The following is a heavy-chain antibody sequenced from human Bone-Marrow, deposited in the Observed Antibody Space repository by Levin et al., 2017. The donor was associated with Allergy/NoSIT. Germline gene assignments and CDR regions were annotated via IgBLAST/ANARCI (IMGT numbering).Heavy chain of an antibody. CDR2: IRTKPYGGTT. V-gene: IGHV3-49*03. CDR3: TTSCSGGSCSYVNTMDV. D-gene: IGHD2-15*01. Sequence: GESLKISCTASGITFPDYSMTWFRQAPGKGPEWVSLIRTKPYGGTTEYAASVKGRFTISRDDSKSIAYLQMNSLKIEDTAVYYCTTSCSGGSCSYVNTMDVWGQGTTVTVSS. CDR1: GITFPDYS. J-gene: IGHJ6*02.